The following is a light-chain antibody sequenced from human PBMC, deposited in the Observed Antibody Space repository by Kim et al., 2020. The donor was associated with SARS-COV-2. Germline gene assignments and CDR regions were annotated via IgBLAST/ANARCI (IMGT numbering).Light chain of an antibody. CDR3: NSRDSSGNHLV. Sequence: ALGQTVRIKCQGDSRRSYYASWYQQKPGQAPVLVIYGKNYRPSGIPDRFSGSSSGNTASLTITGAQAEDEADYYCNSRDSSGNHLVFGGGTQLTVL. J-gene: IGLJ2*01. CDR2: GKN. V-gene: IGLV3-19*01. CDR1: SRRSYY.